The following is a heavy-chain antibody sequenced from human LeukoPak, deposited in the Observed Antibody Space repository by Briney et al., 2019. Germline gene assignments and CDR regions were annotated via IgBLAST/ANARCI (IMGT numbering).Heavy chain of an antibody. Sequence: ASVKVSCKASGYTFSSYGISWVRQAPGQGLEWMGWISAYNGNTNYAQKLQGRVTMTTDTSTSTAYMELRSLRSDDTAVYYCARDLPGVCYFDYWGQGTLVTVSS. J-gene: IGHJ4*02. CDR1: GYTFSSYG. V-gene: IGHV1-18*01. CDR3: ARDLPGVCYFDY. CDR2: ISAYNGNT. D-gene: IGHD2-8*01.